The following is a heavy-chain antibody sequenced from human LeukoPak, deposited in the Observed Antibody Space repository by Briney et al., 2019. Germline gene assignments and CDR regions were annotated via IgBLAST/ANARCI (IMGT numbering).Heavy chain of an antibody. CDR3: ARGVADYDFWSGRGYFDL. J-gene: IGHJ2*01. Sequence: GGSLRLSCAASGFTFSSYEMNWVRQAPGKGLEWVSSISSSSSYIYYADSVKGRFTISRDNAKNSLYLQMNSLRAEDTAVYYCARGVADYDFWSGRGYFDLWGRGTLVTVSS. D-gene: IGHD3-3*01. V-gene: IGHV3-21*01. CDR1: GFTFSSYE. CDR2: ISSSSSYI.